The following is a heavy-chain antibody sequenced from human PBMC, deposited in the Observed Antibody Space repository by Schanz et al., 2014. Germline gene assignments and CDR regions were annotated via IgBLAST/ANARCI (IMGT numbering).Heavy chain of an antibody. Sequence: QVQLVESGGGLVQPGGSLRLSCAASGFTFSDYYMSWIRQAPGKGLEWVSYVSRSTPDIYYADSVKGRFTISRDNSKNTLYLQMNSLRPEDTAVYYCARKVVATIGGYYDNWGQGTLVTVSS. V-gene: IGHV3-11*05. CDR1: GFTFSDYY. CDR2: VSRSTPDI. CDR3: ARKVVATIGGYYDN. J-gene: IGHJ4*02. D-gene: IGHD5-12*01.